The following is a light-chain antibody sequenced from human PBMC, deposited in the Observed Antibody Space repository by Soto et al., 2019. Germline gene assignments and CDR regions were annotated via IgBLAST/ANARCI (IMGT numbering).Light chain of an antibody. CDR2: DVS. V-gene: IGLV2-14*03. Sequence: QLVLTQPASVSGSPGQSITISCTGISSDVGGYNYVSWYQQHPGKAPQLIIYDVSYRPSGVSNRFSGSKSGNAASLTISGLQAEDEADYYCSSYPSSLYLCGGGTKLHVL. J-gene: IGLJ2*01. CDR1: SSDVGGYNY. CDR3: SSYPSSLYL.